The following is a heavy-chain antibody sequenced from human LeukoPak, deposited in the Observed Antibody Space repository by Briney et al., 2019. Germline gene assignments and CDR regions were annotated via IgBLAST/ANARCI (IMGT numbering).Heavy chain of an antibody. CDR2: IYYSGST. V-gene: IGHV4-61*01. CDR3: VRDQGHFEVDY. Sequence: SETLSLTCTVSGGSISSGSYYWSWIRQPPGKGLEWIGYIYYSGSTNYNPSLKSRVTISVDTSKNQFSLKLSSVTAADTAVYYCVRDQGHFEVDYWGQGTLVTVSS. CDR1: GGSISSGSYY. D-gene: IGHD2/OR15-2a*01. J-gene: IGHJ4*02.